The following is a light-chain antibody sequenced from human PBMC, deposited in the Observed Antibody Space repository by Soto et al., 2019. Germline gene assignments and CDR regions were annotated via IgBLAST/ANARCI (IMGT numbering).Light chain of an antibody. CDR1: SSNIGAGYD. CDR3: QSYDSSLDVV. Sequence: QPVLTQPPSVSGAPGQRVTISCTGSSSNIGAGYDVHWYQQLPGTAPKLLIHGNSNRPSGVPDRFSGSKSGTSASLAITGLQAEDEADYYCQSYDSSLDVVFGGGTKVTVL. CDR2: GNS. V-gene: IGLV1-40*01. J-gene: IGLJ2*01.